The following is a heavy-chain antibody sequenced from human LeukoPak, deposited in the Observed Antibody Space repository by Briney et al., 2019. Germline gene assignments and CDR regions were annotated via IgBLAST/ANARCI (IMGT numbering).Heavy chain of an antibody. J-gene: IGHJ4*02. CDR1: GYPFTSYG. D-gene: IGHD5-24*01. CDR2: VNLYNGNT. Sequence: GASVKVSCKASGYPFTSYGISWVRQAPGQGLEWMGWVNLYNGNTNYEQKLQGRVSMTTDTSTSTAYMDLRSLTSDDTAVYYCARMVLRRDGYQEFYIDYWGQGTLVTVSS. CDR3: ARMVLRRDGYQEFYIDY. V-gene: IGHV1-18*01.